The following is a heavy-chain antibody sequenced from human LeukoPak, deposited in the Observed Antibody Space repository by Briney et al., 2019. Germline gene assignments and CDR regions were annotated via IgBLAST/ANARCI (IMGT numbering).Heavy chain of an antibody. V-gene: IGHV1-18*01. CDR1: GYTFTSYG. CDR3: ARDLRGYSYGYYFDY. Sequence: ASVKVSCKASGYTFTSYGISWVRQAPGPGLEWMGWISAYNGNTNYAQKLQGRVTMTTDTSTSTAYMELRSLRSDDTAVYYCARDLRGYSYGYYFDYWGQGTLVTVSS. D-gene: IGHD5-18*01. CDR2: ISAYNGNT. J-gene: IGHJ4*02.